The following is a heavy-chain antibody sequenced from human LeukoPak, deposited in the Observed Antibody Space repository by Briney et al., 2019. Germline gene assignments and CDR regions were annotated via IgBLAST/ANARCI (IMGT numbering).Heavy chain of an antibody. D-gene: IGHD3-22*01. CDR1: GGSISSGDYY. J-gene: IGHJ4*02. Sequence: SQTLSLTCTVSGGSISSGDYYWSWIRQPPGKGLEWIGYIYYSGSTYYNPSLKSRVTISVGTSKNQFSLKLNSVTAADTAVYYCATWGSSGYYYVYFDYWGQGTLVTVSS. CDR3: ATWGSSGYYYVYFDY. CDR2: IYYSGST. V-gene: IGHV4-30-4*08.